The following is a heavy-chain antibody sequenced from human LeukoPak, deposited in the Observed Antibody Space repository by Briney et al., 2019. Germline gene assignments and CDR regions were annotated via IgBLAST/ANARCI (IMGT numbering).Heavy chain of an antibody. V-gene: IGHV3-53*01. CDR2: IYSGGST. D-gene: IGHD2-15*01. CDR1: GFTVSSNY. Sequence: PGGSLRLSCAASGFTVSSNYMSWVRQAPGKGLEWVSVIYSGGSTYYADSVKGRFTISRDNSKNTLYLQMNSLRAEDAAVYYCARRCSGGSYYSVGAFDIWGQGTMVTVSS. J-gene: IGHJ3*02. CDR3: ARRCSGGSYYSVGAFDI.